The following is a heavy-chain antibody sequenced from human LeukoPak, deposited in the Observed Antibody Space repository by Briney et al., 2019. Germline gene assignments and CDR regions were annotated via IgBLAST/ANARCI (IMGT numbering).Heavy chain of an antibody. Sequence: GRSLRLSCAASGFTFSSYGMHWVRQAPGKGLEWVAVISYDGSNKYYADSVKGRFTISRDNSKNTLYLQMNSLRAEDTAVYYCAKGIEQELAFDIWGQGTMVTVSS. CDR2: ISYDGSNK. V-gene: IGHV3-30*18. D-gene: IGHD3-10*01. CDR3: AKGIEQELAFDI. CDR1: GFTFSSYG. J-gene: IGHJ3*02.